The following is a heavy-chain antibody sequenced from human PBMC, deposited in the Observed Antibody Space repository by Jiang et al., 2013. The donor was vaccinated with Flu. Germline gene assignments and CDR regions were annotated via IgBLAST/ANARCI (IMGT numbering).Heavy chain of an antibody. V-gene: IGHV5-51*01. CDR3: ARFTCSSMRCNTDYYYDMDV. CDR1: SYW. Sequence: SYWIGWVRQMPGKGLEWMGIIYPSDSDTRYSPSFQGQVSLSADKSISTAYLQWSSLRASDTAMYYCARFTCSSMRCNTDYYYDMDVWGQGTTVTVSS. D-gene: IGHD2-2*02. J-gene: IGHJ6*02. CDR2: IYPSDSDT.